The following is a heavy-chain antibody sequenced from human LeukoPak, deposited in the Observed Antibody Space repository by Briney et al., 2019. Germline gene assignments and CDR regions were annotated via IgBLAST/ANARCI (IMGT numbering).Heavy chain of an antibody. CDR1: GFTFSSYA. V-gene: IGHV3-30*04. D-gene: IGHD6-19*01. Sequence: GRSLRLSCAASGFTFSSYAMHWVRQGPGKGLEWVALISYDGSTRDYVDSEKGRFTTSRDNSINTLYLQMDSLRPEDTAVYYCARAPYSSGWYYFDYWGQGTLVTVSS. CDR2: ISYDGSTR. J-gene: IGHJ4*02. CDR3: ARAPYSSGWYYFDY.